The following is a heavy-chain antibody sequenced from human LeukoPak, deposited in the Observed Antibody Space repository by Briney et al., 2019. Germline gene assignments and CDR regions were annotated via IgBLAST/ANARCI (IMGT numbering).Heavy chain of an antibody. CDR1: GFTFSSYA. CDR3: AKDKKVVAAYDAFDI. Sequence: PGGSLRLPCAASGFTFSSYAMSWVRQGPREGLEWGSAISVSGGSTYYADSVKGRFTSSRDNSKNTLYLQMNSLRAEDTAVYYCAKDKKVVAAYDAFDIWGQGTMVTVSS. J-gene: IGHJ3*02. V-gene: IGHV3-23*01. D-gene: IGHD2-15*01. CDR2: ISVSGGST.